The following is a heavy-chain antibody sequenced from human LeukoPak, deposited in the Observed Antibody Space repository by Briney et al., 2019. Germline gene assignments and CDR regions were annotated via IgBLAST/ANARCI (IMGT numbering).Heavy chain of an antibody. D-gene: IGHD3-10*01. V-gene: IGHV6-1*01. Sequence: SQTLSLTCAISGDSVSSNSAAWNWIRQSPSRGLEWLGRTYYRSKWYNDYAVSVKSRITINPDTSKNQFSLQLNSVTPEDTAVYYCARDFALGPVRGVIIRGSDYWGQGTLVTVSS. CDR3: ARDFALGPVRGVIIRGSDY. CDR1: GDSVSSNSAA. J-gene: IGHJ4*02. CDR2: TYYRSKWYN.